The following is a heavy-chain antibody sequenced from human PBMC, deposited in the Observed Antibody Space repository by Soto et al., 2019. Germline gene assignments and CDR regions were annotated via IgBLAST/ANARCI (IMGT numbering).Heavy chain of an antibody. CDR2: IIPIFGTA. CDR1: GGTFSSYA. Sequence: QVQLVQSGAEVKKPGSSVKVSCKASGGTFSSYAISWVRQAPGQGHEWMGGIIPIFGTANYAQKFQGRVTITADKSTSTAYMELSSLRSEDTAVYYCARRHIVVVTAIPVGWFDPWGQGTLVTVSS. CDR3: ARRHIVVVTAIPVGWFDP. D-gene: IGHD2-21*02. V-gene: IGHV1-69*06. J-gene: IGHJ5*02.